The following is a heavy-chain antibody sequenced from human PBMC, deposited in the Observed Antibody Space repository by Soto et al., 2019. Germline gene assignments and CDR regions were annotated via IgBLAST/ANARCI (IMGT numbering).Heavy chain of an antibody. Sequence: TSETLSLTCAVYGGSFSGYYWSWIRQPPGKVLVWIGEINHIGSTNYNPPLKSRVTISVDTSKNQFSLKLSSVTAADTAVYYCARTKWLRLHYFDYWGQGTLVTVSS. CDR3: ARTKWLRLHYFDY. CDR2: INHIGST. D-gene: IGHD5-12*01. V-gene: IGHV4-34*01. J-gene: IGHJ4*02. CDR1: GGSFSGYY.